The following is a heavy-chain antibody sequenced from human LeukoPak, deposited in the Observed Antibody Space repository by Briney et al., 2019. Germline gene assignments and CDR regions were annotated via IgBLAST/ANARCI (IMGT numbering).Heavy chain of an antibody. V-gene: IGHV6-1*01. D-gene: IGHD6-19*01. CDR3: ARDTHYLYKGGWYDFDY. Sequence: SQTLSLTCAISGDSLSSNSAAWNWVRQSPSRGLERLGRTYYRSKWYNDYAVSVKSRITINPDTSKNQFSLQLNSVTPEDTAVYYCARDTHYLYKGGWYDFDYWGQGTLVTVSS. CDR2: TYYRSKWYN. J-gene: IGHJ4*02. CDR1: GDSLSSNSAA.